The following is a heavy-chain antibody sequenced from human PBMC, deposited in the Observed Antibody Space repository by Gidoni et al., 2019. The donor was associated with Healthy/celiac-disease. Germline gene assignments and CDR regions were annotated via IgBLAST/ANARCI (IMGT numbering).Heavy chain of an antibody. CDR1: GGSFIGSY. Sequence: QVQLQQWGAGLLKPSETLSLTCAVYGGSFIGSYWSWIRQPPGKGLEWIGEINHSGSTNYTPSLKSRVTISVDTSKNQFSLKLSSVTAADTAVYYCARGSRLTIFGVVIIPGGWFDPWGQGTLVTVSS. CDR2: INHSGST. D-gene: IGHD3-3*01. V-gene: IGHV4-34*01. CDR3: ARGSRLTIFGVVIIPGGWFDP. J-gene: IGHJ5*02.